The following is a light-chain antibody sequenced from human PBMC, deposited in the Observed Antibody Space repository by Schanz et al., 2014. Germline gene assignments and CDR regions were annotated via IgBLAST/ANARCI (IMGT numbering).Light chain of an antibody. CDR2: DVD. Sequence: QCALTQPASVSGAPGQSITISCTGTSSDIGAYNYVSWYQQHPGKAPKLILYDVDRRPSAVSDRFSGSRSGNTASLTISGLQAEDEADYYCSSYTSYATGVFGGGTKLTVL. CDR3: SSYTSYATGV. CDR1: SSDIGAYNY. V-gene: IGLV2-14*03. J-gene: IGLJ3*02.